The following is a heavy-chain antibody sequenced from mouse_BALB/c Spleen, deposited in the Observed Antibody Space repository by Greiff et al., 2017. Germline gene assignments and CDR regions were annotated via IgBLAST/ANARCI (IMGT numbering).Heavy chain of an antibody. D-gene: IGHD2-4*01. V-gene: IGHV1-54*01. CDR3: ARGGYDYGIFAY. CDR1: GYAFTNYL. CDR2: INPGSGGT. J-gene: IGHJ3*01. Sequence: VKLQQSGAELVRPGTSVKVSCKASGYAFTNYLIEWVKQRPGQGLEWIGVINPGSGGTNYNEKFKGKATLTADKSSSTAYMQLSSLTSDDSAVYFCARGGYDYGIFAYWGQGTLVTVSA.